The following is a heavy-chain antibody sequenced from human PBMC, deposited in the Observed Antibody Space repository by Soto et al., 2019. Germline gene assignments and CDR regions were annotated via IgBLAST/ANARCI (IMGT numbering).Heavy chain of an antibody. CDR2: IRSKANSYAT. D-gene: IGHD5-12*01. Sequence: EVQLVESGGGLVQPGGSLKLSCAASGFTFSGSAMHWVRQASGKGLEWVGRIRSKANSYATAYAASVKGRFTISRDDSKKTAYLQMNSLKTEDTAVYYCTRHLRGYDYYFYYYMDVWGKGTTVNVSS. CDR3: TRHLRGYDYYFYYYMDV. CDR1: GFTFSGSA. V-gene: IGHV3-73*01. J-gene: IGHJ6*03.